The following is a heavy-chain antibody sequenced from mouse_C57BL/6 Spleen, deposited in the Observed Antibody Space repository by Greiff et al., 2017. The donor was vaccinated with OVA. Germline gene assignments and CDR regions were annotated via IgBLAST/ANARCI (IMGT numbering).Heavy chain of an antibody. V-gene: IGHV1-50*01. CDR1: GYTFTSYW. CDR3: ARANGSYWYFDV. J-gene: IGHJ1*03. D-gene: IGHD1-1*01. CDR2: IDPSDSYT. Sequence: QVQLQQPGAELVKPGASVKLSCKASGYTFTSYWMQWVKQRPGQGLEWIGEIDPSDSYTNYNQKFKGKATLTVDTSSSTAYMQLSSLTSEDSAVYYCARANGSYWYFDVWGTGTTVTVSS.